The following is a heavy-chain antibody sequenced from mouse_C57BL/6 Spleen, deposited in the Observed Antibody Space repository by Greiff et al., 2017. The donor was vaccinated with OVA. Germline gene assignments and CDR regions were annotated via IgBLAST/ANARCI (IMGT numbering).Heavy chain of an antibody. Sequence: QVQLQQSGAELVRPGASVTLSCKASGYTFTDYEMHWVKQTPVHGLEWIGAIDPATGGTDYNQKFKGKAILTADKSSSTAYMELRSLTSEDSAVYYCTRSGTGRVLNYWGQGTTLTVSS. J-gene: IGHJ2*01. CDR2: IDPATGGT. D-gene: IGHD4-1*01. CDR3: TRSGTGRVLNY. CDR1: GYTFTDYE. V-gene: IGHV1-15*01.